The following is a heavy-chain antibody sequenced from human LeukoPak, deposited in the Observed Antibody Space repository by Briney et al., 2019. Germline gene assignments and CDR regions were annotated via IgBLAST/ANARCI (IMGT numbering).Heavy chain of an antibody. CDR3: STDPRLLIY. J-gene: IGHJ4*01. CDR1: GFSFSDSY. D-gene: IGHD2-8*01. Sequence: PGGSLTLSCVVSGFSFSDSYMTWIRQTPGKGLESLAYISGSGHDIYYTDSVKGRFTISRDNAKDSLYLQMNGLRPEDTALYYCSTDPRLLIYWGHGTLVTVSS. CDR2: ISGSGHDI. V-gene: IGHV3-11*01.